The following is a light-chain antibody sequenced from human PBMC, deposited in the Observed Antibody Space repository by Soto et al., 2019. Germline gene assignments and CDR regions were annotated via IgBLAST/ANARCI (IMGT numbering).Light chain of an antibody. CDR2: WAS. V-gene: IGKV4-1*01. CDR1: RSVLYSSNNNNY. CDR3: QQYYSTPQS. Sequence: DIVMTQSPDSLAVSLGERATINCKSSRSVLYSSNNNNYLAWYQQKPGQPTKLLIYWASTRESGVPDRFSGSGSGTDFTLTISSLQAEDVAVYYCQQYYSTPQSFGQGTKVEIK. J-gene: IGKJ1*01.